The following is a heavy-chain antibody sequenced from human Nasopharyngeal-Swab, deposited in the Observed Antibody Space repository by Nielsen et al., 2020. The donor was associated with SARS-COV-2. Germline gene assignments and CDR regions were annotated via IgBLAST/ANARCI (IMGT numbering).Heavy chain of an antibody. Sequence: SETLSLTCSVSGSSINFGYYWGCIRQPPGSGLELIASISHSGNPYYNPSLKSRVTISVDTSKDQVSLELRSLTAADTALYYCARDKGFSMDVWGQGTTVTVSS. V-gene: IGHV4-38-2*02. CDR1: GSSINFGYY. J-gene: IGHJ6*02. CDR3: ARDKGFSMDV. CDR2: ISHSGNP.